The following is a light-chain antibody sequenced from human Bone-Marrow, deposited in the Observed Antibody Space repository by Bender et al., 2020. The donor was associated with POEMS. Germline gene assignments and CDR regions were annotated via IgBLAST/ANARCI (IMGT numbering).Light chain of an antibody. CDR2: SSH. CDR1: SSNIGAHA. J-gene: IGLJ3*02. CDR3: KSYTTSDTLV. V-gene: IGLV1-44*01. Sequence: QSVLTQPPSASGTPGQRVTISCSGGSSNIGAHAVNWYQHLPGTAPKLLIYSSHRRPSEVPDRFSGSRSGTSASLAISGLQSEDEADYYCKSYTTSDTLVFGGGTKLTVL.